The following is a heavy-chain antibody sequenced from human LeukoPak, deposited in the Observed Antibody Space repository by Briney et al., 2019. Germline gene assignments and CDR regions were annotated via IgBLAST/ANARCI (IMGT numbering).Heavy chain of an antibody. Sequence: SETLSLTCTVSGGSISSYYWSWIRQPAGKGLEWIGRIYTSGSTNYNPSLKSRVTMSVDTSKNQFSLKLSSVAAADAAVYYCAREEEDYYDSSGYYGDWGQGTLVTVSS. V-gene: IGHV4-4*07. CDR1: GGSISSYY. J-gene: IGHJ4*02. CDR3: AREEEDYYDSSGYYGD. CDR2: IYTSGST. D-gene: IGHD3-22*01.